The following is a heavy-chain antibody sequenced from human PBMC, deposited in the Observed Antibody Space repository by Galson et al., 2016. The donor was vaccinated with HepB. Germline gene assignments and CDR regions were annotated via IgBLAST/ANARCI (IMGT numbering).Heavy chain of an antibody. CDR2: IYPGDSDI. D-gene: IGHD3-22*01. CDR3: ARRDSSGNRRYSYSVMDV. CDR1: GYNFRNYW. J-gene: IGHJ6*02. Sequence: QSGAEVKKPGESLKISCQTSGYNFRNYWIAWVRQMPGKGLEWMGIIYPGDSDIRYSPSFQGQVTISVDKSISTAYLQWTNVTASDTAKYYCARRDSSGNRRYSYSVMDVWDQGTTVALAS. V-gene: IGHV5-51*01.